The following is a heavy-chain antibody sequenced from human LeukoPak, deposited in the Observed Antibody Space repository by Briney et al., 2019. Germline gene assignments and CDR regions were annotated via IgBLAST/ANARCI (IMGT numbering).Heavy chain of an antibody. Sequence: SETLSLTCAVSGGSISSYYWSWIRQPPGKGLEWIGYIYYSGSTNYNPSLKSRVTISVDTSKNQFSLKLSSVTAADTAVYYCARGWLSRRDFDYWGQGTLVTVSS. V-gene: IGHV4-59*12. J-gene: IGHJ4*02. D-gene: IGHD6-19*01. CDR1: GGSISSYY. CDR2: IYYSGST. CDR3: ARGWLSRRDFDY.